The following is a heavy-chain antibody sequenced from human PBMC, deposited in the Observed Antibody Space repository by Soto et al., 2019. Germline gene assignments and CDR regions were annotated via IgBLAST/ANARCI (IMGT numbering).Heavy chain of an antibody. D-gene: IGHD4-4*01. CDR3: ASSYSNYALIDYYYYGMDV. CDR2: INPSGGDT. V-gene: IGHV1-46*01. J-gene: IGHJ6*02. CDR1: GYTFTSHY. Sequence: ASMKVSCKTSGYTFTSHYMNWVRQAPGQGPEWMGVINPSGGDTRYARKFQGRVTITRDTSASTAYMELSSLRSEDTAVYYCASSYSNYALIDYYYYGMDVWGQGTTVTVSS.